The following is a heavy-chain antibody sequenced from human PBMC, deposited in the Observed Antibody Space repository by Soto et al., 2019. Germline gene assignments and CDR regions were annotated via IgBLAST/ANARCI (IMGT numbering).Heavy chain of an antibody. Sequence: GESLRLSCAASGFTFSSYSMNWVRQAPGKGLEWVSSISSSSSYIYYADSVKGRFTISRDNAKNTLYLQMNSLRAEDTAVYYCARDGGRRRGIAVAGTTVDYWGQGTLVTVSS. CDR1: GFTFSSYS. D-gene: IGHD6-19*01. CDR3: ARDGGRRRGIAVAGTTVDY. V-gene: IGHV3-21*01. CDR2: ISSSSSYI. J-gene: IGHJ4*02.